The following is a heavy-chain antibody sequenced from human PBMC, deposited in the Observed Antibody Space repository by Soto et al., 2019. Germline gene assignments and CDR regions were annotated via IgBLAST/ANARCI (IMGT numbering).Heavy chain of an antibody. CDR3: AKSVYYGSGNNWFDP. V-gene: IGHV3-9*01. J-gene: IGHJ5*02. CDR1: GFTFDDYA. D-gene: IGHD3-10*01. CDR2: ISWNSGSI. Sequence: EVQLVESGGGLVQPGRSLRLSCAASGFTFDDYAMHWVRQAPGKGLEWVSGISWNSGSIGYADSVKGRFTISRDNAKNSLYRQMNSLRAEDTALYYCAKSVYYGSGNNWFDPWGQGTLVTVSS.